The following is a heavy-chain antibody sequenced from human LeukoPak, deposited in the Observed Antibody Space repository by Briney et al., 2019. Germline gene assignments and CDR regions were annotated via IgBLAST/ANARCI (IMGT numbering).Heavy chain of an antibody. J-gene: IGHJ3*02. Sequence: PGGSLRLSCAASGFTFSSYAMSWVRQAPGKGLEWVSAISGSGGSTYYADSVKGRFTISRDNSKNTPYLQMNSLRAEDTAVYYCAKDAGVVPAAIGAFDIWGQGTMVTVSS. D-gene: IGHD2-2*02. CDR2: ISGSGGST. CDR3: AKDAGVVPAAIGAFDI. CDR1: GFTFSSYA. V-gene: IGHV3-23*01.